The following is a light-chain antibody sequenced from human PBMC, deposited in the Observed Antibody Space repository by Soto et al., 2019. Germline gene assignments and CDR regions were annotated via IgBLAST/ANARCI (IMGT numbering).Light chain of an antibody. CDR1: SSDVGGYNY. Sequence: QSVLTQPPSASGSPGQSVTISCTGTSSDVGGYNYVSWYQQHPGKAPKLIIYDVSKRPSGVPDRFSGSKSGNTASLTVSGLQAEDEADYYCSSYAGSSLVFGTGTKVTV. V-gene: IGLV2-8*01. J-gene: IGLJ1*01. CDR3: SSYAGSSLV. CDR2: DVS.